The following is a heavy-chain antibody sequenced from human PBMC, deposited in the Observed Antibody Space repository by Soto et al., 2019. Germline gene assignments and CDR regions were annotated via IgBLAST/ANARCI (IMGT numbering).Heavy chain of an antibody. CDR3: ARVVTSAGGFNI. CDR1: GFSVTTYW. D-gene: IGHD2-15*01. V-gene: IGHV5-51*01. CDR2: IYPGDSDT. J-gene: IGHJ3*02. Sequence: GESLKISCKASGFSVTTYWIGWVRQMPEKGLEWMGIIYPGDSDTRYSPSFQGQVTISADKSISTAYLQWSSLKASDTAMYYCARVVTSAGGFNIWGQGTMVTVSS.